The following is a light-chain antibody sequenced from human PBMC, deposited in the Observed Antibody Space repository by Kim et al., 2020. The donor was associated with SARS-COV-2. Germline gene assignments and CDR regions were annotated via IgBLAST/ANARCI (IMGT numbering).Light chain of an antibody. V-gene: IGKV3-15*01. CDR1: QSVTIN. CDR3: QQYHYWPYT. Sequence: EVVLTQSPVTLSVSPGERATLSCRASQSVTINLAWYRLKPGQAPRLLIYGASTRATGIPATFSGSGSGTEFTLTISSLQSEDFAVYYCQQYHYWPYTFGQGTKLEI. J-gene: IGKJ2*01. CDR2: GAS.